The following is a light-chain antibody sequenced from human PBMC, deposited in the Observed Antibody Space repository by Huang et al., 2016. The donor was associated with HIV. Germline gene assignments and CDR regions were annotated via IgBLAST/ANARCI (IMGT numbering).Light chain of an antibody. CDR2: KAS. J-gene: IGKJ2*01. CDR3: QQYNSYPYT. Sequence: DIQMTQFPSTLSTSIGDRVTLTCRASQNISTWLAWYQQKPGRAPKLLIYKASTLESRVPSRVSGSGSGTEFTLTISSLQPDGFATYYCQQYNSYPYTFGQGTKLEI. V-gene: IGKV1-5*03. CDR1: QNISTW.